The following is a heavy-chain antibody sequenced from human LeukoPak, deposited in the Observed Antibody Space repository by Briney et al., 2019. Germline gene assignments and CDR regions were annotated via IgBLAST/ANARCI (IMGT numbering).Heavy chain of an antibody. D-gene: IGHD3-10*01. J-gene: IGHJ6*03. CDR1: GYSISSGCY. CDR2: IYHSGST. V-gene: IGHV4-38-2*02. Sequence: SETLSLTCTVSGYSISSGCYWGWIRQPPGKGLEWIGNIYHSGSTYYNPSLKSRVTISVDTSKNQFSLKLSSVTAADTAVYYCARGYYGSGSYWVDYYYYYMDVWGKGTTVTVSS. CDR3: ARGYYGSGSYWVDYYYYYMDV.